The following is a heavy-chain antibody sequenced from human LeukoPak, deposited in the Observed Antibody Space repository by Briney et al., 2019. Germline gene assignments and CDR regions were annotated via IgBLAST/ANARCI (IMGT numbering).Heavy chain of an antibody. CDR1: GFTFSNVW. J-gene: IGHJ4*02. CDR2: IKSKKDGGTT. CDR3: TTGGNNYGY. D-gene: IGHD1-26*01. Sequence: GGPVRLPCAACGFTFSNVWMRGVRQAPGKGREWIGRIKSKKDGGTTDKAATVKGRFTISRDDSKNTLYLQMNSQNTEETGVYYCTTGGNNYGYWGQGTLVTVSS. V-gene: IGHV3-15*01.